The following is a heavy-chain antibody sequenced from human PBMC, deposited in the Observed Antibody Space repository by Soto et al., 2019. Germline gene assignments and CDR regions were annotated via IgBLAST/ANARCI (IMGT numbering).Heavy chain of an antibody. CDR2: IRSSTTV. V-gene: IGHV3-48*02. D-gene: IGHD6-13*01. CDR3: ARDLSWAFAH. J-gene: IGHJ4*02. Sequence: GGFLRLSCAASGFSFSDFSMNWVRQAPGKGLEWISYIRSSTTVSYADSVKGRFTISRDNAKNSLFLQMNSLRDEDTAVYYCARDLSWAFAHWGQGALVTSPQ. CDR1: GFSFSDFS.